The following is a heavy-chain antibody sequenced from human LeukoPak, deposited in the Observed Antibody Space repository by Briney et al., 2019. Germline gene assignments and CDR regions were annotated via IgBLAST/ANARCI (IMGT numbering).Heavy chain of an antibody. CDR2: IIPYFGTA. D-gene: IGHD6-13*01. Sequence: SVKVSCKASGDTFISQAISWVRQAPGQGLEWMGGIIPYFGTAHYAQKFQGRVAITADKSTSTAYLDLSSLRSEDTAVYFCASDNSSWYLGEGGYHYYYMAVWGKGTTVTISS. CDR3: ASDNSSWYLGEGGYHYYYMAV. CDR1: GDTFISQA. V-gene: IGHV1-69*06. J-gene: IGHJ6*03.